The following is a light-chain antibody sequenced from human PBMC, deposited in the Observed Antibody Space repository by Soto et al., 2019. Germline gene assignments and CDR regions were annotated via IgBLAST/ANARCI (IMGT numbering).Light chain of an antibody. Sequence: DIQMTQSPSSLSASVGDRVTITCRTSQSINKYINWYQQKPGKAPKLLINGASSLQSGVPSRFSGSGSGTDFTLTISNLQPEDFATYYCQQTYSTPFTFGPGTKVDIK. CDR2: GAS. V-gene: IGKV1-39*01. CDR1: QSINKY. CDR3: QQTYSTPFT. J-gene: IGKJ3*01.